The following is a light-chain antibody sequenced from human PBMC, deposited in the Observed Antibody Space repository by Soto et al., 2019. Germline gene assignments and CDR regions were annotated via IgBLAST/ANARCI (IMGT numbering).Light chain of an antibody. Sequence: EIVMTQSPATLSVSPGERATLSCRASQSVSSNLAWYQQKPGQAPRLLIYGASTRATGIPARFSGSGSGTEFTLTISGLQSEDFAVYYCQQYNNWPRGFGQGTKVEIK. CDR2: GAS. J-gene: IGKJ1*01. CDR3: QQYNNWPRG. V-gene: IGKV3-15*01. CDR1: QSVSSN.